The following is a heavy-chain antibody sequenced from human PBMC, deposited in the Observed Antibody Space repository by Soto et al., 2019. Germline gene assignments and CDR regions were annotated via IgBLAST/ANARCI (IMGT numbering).Heavy chain of an antibody. D-gene: IGHD5-12*01. V-gene: IGHV4-61*01. J-gene: IGHJ4*02. CDR1: GACISSSTYY. Sequence: SETLALTCTVSGACISSSTYYWGWIRQPPGKGLEWIGYIYYSGSTNYNPSLKSRVTISVDTSKNQFSLKLSSVTAADTAVYYCARDRGYSGYCVWGQGTLVTVSS. CDR3: ARDRGYSGYCV. CDR2: IYYSGST.